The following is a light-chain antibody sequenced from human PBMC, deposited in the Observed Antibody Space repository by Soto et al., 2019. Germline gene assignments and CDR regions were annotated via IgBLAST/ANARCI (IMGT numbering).Light chain of an antibody. CDR2: DTS. V-gene: IGKV3-11*01. Sequence: EIVLTQSPATLSLSPGERATLSCRASQTVSRHLAWYQQKPGQAPRLLIYDTSNRATGIPARFSGSGSGTDFTLTISSLQAEDVAVYYCQQYYTTPWTFGQGTKVEIK. J-gene: IGKJ1*01. CDR1: QTVSRH. CDR3: QQYYTTPWT.